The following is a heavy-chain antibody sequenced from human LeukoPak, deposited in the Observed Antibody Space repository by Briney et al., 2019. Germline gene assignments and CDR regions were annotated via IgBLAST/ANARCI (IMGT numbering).Heavy chain of an antibody. CDR3: ARGGYCSSTICYVFNAFDI. D-gene: IGHD2-2*01. Sequence: QSGGSLRLSCAASGFTFSSHEMNWVRQAPGKGLEWVSYISSSTSGSTIYYADSVKGRFTISRDNAENSLYLQLNSLRAEDTAVYYCARGGYCSSTICYVFNAFDIWGQGTMVTVSS. J-gene: IGHJ3*02. V-gene: IGHV3-48*03. CDR2: ISSSTSGSTI. CDR1: GFTFSSHE.